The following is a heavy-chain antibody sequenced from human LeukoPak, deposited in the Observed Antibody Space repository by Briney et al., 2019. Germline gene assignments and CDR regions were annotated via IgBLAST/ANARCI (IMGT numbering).Heavy chain of an antibody. D-gene: IGHD6-19*01. CDR3: ASSKTDGDSSGWYAWFDP. Sequence: SETRSLTCTVSGGSISSYYWSWIRQPPGKGLEWIGYIYYSGSTKYNPSLKSRVSISVDTSKNQFSLKLSSATAADTAVYYCASSKTDGDSSGWYAWFDPWGQGTLVTVSS. CDR2: IYYSGST. J-gene: IGHJ5*02. V-gene: IGHV4-59*01. CDR1: GGSISSYY.